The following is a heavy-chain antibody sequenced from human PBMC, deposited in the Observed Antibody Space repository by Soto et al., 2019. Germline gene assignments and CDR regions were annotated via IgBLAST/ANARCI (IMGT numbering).Heavy chain of an antibody. Sequence: SSETLSLTCSFSGDSVTSHYLTWIRQSPEKGLEWIGYMHYTGFSHYNPSLKSRLTISVATSKNQFSLNLSSVTAADTAIYYCARLSAMATVGTGYNYHSMDVWGKGTAVTVSS. CDR1: GDSVTSHY. D-gene: IGHD6-13*01. CDR2: MHYTGFS. J-gene: IGHJ6*03. V-gene: IGHV4-59*08. CDR3: ARLSAMATVGTGYNYHSMDV.